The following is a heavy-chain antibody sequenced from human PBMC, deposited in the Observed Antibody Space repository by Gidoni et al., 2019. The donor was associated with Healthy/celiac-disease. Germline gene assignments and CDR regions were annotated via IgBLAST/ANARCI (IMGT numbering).Heavy chain of an antibody. CDR3: ARDGGSMVRGPYYYYGMDV. D-gene: IGHD3-10*01. CDR2: IRSRSSYI. Sequence: EVQLVESGGGLVKPGVSLSLSCASSGFTFSHHSMTWVRQAPGQVLEWFSSIRSRSSYIYYADSVKGRFTISRDNAKHSLYLQMNSLRAEDTAVYYCARDGGSMVRGPYYYYGMDVWGQGTTVTVSS. CDR1: GFTFSHHS. V-gene: IGHV3-21*01. J-gene: IGHJ6*02.